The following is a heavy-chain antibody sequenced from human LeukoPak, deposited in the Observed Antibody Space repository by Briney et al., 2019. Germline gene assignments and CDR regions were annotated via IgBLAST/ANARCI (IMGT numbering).Heavy chain of an antibody. CDR1: GGSISSYY. CDR3: ARHDSSGYSPQFDY. Sequence: SETLSLTCTVSGGSISSYYWSWIRQPPGKGLEWIGYIYTSGSTNYNPSLKSRVTISVDTSKNQFSLKLSSVTAADTAAYYCARHDSSGYSPQFDYWGQGTLVTVSS. CDR2: IYTSGST. D-gene: IGHD3-22*01. V-gene: IGHV4-4*09. J-gene: IGHJ4*02.